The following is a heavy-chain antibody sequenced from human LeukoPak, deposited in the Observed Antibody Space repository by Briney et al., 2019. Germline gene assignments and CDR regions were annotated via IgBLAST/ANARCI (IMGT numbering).Heavy chain of an antibody. D-gene: IGHD4-17*01. CDR1: GGSLNNYY. J-gene: IGHJ4*02. CDR2: IYYSGST. Sequence: SETLSLTCTVSGGSLNNYYWSWMRQPPGKGLEWIGYIYYSGSTNYNPSLKSRVTISVDTSKNQFSLKLSSVTAADTAVYYCARRGALSDYGDYGPDFDYWGQGTLVTVSS. CDR3: ARRGALSDYGDYGPDFDY. V-gene: IGHV4-59*08.